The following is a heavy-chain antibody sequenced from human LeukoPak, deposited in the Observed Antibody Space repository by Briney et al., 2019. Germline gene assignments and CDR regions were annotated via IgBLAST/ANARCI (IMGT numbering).Heavy chain of an antibody. J-gene: IGHJ4*02. Sequence: SETLSLTCSVSSGSVTSHGWSWVRQPPGKGLEWIGYVYASGANSDNCNPSLKSRITISVDTSRNQFSLRLNSVTAADTAIYYCARDNVGSLDFWGQGILVTVSS. D-gene: IGHD3-10*01. V-gene: IGHV4-59*02. CDR2: VYASGAN. CDR3: ARDNVGSLDF. CDR1: SGSVTSHG.